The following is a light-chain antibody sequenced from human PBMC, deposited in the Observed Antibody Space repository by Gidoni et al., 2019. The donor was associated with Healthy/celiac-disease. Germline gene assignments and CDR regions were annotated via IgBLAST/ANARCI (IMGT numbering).Light chain of an antibody. J-gene: IGKJ1*01. CDR3: QQSYSTPRT. V-gene: IGKV1-39*01. Sequence: DIQMTESPSSLSASVGDRVTITSRASQTISSYLNWYQQKPGKAPKLLIDAASSVQSGVPARFRGSGSGTDFTLTISSLQPEDFATYYCQQSYSTPRTFGQGTKVEIK. CDR2: AAS. CDR1: QTISSY.